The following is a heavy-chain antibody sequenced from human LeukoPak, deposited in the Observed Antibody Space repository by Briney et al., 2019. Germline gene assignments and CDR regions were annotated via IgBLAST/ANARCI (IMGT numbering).Heavy chain of an antibody. Sequence: RALVKVSCKASGGTFSSYAISWVRQAPGQGLEWMGGIIPIFGTANYAQKFQGRVTITADESTSTAYMELSSLRSEDTAVYYCARFGHGQYGSGSSLNWFDPWGQGTLVTVSS. CDR1: GGTFSSYA. D-gene: IGHD3-10*01. V-gene: IGHV1-69*01. CDR2: IIPIFGTA. J-gene: IGHJ5*02. CDR3: ARFGHGQYGSGSSLNWFDP.